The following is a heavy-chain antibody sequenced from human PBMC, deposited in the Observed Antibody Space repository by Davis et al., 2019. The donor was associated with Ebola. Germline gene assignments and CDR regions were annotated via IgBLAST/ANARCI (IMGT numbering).Heavy chain of an antibody. CDR3: ASRGPLTAYSAMTQWY. CDR1: GDTFSSYD. CDR2: IIPIVDTP. Sequence: SVTVSCKASGDTFSSYDINWVRQAPGQGLEWMGGIIPIVDTPNYGQKFKDRVTITADKSTSTAYMEVDSLTSEDTAVYYCASRGPLTAYSAMTQWYWGQGTLVTVSA. D-gene: IGHD2-15*01. J-gene: IGHJ4*02. V-gene: IGHV1-69*06.